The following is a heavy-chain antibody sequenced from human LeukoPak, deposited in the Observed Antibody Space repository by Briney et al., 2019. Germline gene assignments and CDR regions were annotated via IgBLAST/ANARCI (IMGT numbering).Heavy chain of an antibody. V-gene: IGHV4-59*01. D-gene: IGHD6-19*01. Sequence: SPSETLSLTCTVSGGSISSYYWSWIRQPPGKGLEWIGYIYYSGSTNYNPSLKSRVTISVDTSKNQFSLKLSSVTAADTAVYYCARDYGSGWPNRQAFDIWGQGTMVTVSS. J-gene: IGHJ3*02. CDR2: IYYSGST. CDR3: ARDYGSGWPNRQAFDI. CDR1: GGSISSYY.